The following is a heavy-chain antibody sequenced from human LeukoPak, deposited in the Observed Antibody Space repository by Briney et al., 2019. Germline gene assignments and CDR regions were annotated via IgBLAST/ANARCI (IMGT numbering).Heavy chain of an antibody. CDR3: ARSEIASRWRYIDY. CDR1: GFTFSSYG. D-gene: IGHD6-6*01. J-gene: IGHJ4*02. V-gene: IGHV3-33*01. CDR2: IWYDGSNK. Sequence: GGSLRLSCAASGFTFSSYGMHWVRQAPGKGLEWVAVIWYDGSNKYYADSVKGRFTISRDNSKNTLYLQMNSLRAEDTAVYYCARSEIASRWRYIDYWGQGTLVTVSS.